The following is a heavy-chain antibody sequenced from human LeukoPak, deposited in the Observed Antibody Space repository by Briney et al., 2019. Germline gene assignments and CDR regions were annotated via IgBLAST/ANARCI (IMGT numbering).Heavy chain of an antibody. CDR2: ISGDGRST. CDR1: AFTFDDYA. V-gene: IGHV3-43*02. Sequence: GGSLSLSCAASAFTFDDYAMQWVRQAPGMGREWVSLISGDGRSTYYVGSVKGRFTISRDNAKNSLHLQMNRLRDKDTPVFFCARDSDWDDAFDIWGEGTMVTVSS. CDR3: ARDSDWDDAFDI. J-gene: IGHJ3*02. D-gene: IGHD3-9*01.